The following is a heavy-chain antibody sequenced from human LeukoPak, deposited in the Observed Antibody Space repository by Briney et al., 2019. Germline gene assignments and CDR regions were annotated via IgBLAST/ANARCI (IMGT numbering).Heavy chain of an antibody. CDR1: GFTFDEYA. CDR3: VKDEDSYGYFTGLDY. J-gene: IGHJ4*02. V-gene: IGHV3-9*03. D-gene: IGHD5-18*01. CDR2: ISWNSGSI. Sequence: PGGSLRLSCAASGFTFDEYAVHWVRQAPGKGLEWVSGISWNSGSIGYADSVKGRFTISRDNANNSLYLQMNSLRAEDMALYYCVKDEDSYGYFTGLDYWGQGTLVTVSS.